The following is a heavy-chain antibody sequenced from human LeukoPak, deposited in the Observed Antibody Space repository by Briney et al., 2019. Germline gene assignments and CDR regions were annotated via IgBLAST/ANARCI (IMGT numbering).Heavy chain of an antibody. Sequence: SVKVSFKASGGTFSSYAISWVRQAPGQGLEWMGRIIPILGIANYAQKFQGRVTITADKSTSTAYMELSSLRSEDTAVHYCARQTVMTMVRGSEFDPWGQGTLVTVSS. CDR1: GGTFSSYA. J-gene: IGHJ5*02. CDR3: ARQTVMTMVRGSEFDP. CDR2: IIPILGIA. V-gene: IGHV1-69*04. D-gene: IGHD3-10*01.